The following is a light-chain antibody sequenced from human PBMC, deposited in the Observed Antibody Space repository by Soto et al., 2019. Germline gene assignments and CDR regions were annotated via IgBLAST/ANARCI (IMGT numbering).Light chain of an antibody. CDR2: AAS. V-gene: IGKV3-20*01. CDR3: QQYGNSPET. Sequence: EVVLTQSPDILSLSPGERATLSCRASQGVISNYLAWYQQRPGQAPRLLISAASDRATGIPDRFSGSQSGTDFTLTISNLEPEDFAVYYCQQYGNSPETFGQGTKVEIK. CDR1: QGVISNY. J-gene: IGKJ2*01.